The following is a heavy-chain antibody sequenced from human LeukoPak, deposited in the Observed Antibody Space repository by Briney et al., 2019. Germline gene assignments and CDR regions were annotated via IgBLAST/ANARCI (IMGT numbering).Heavy chain of an antibody. Sequence: PGGSLRLSCAASGFTFSSYSMNWVRQAPGKGLEWVSSISSSSSYIYYADSVKGRFTISRDNAKNSLYLQMNSLRAEDTAVYYCARESFMITFGGPGAFDIWGQGTMVTVSS. CDR3: ARESFMITFGGPGAFDI. V-gene: IGHV3-21*01. CDR1: GFTFSSYS. CDR2: ISSSSSYI. D-gene: IGHD3-16*01. J-gene: IGHJ3*02.